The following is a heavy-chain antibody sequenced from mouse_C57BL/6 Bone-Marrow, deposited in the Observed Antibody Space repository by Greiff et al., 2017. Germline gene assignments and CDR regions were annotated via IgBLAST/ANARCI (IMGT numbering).Heavy chain of an antibody. J-gene: IGHJ2*01. D-gene: IGHD1-1*01. CDR1: GYTFTSYW. V-gene: IGHV1-50*01. CDR3: TRIDLLQRYIDY. Sequence: VQLQQPGAELVKPGASVKLSCKASGYTFTSYWMQWVKQRPGQGLEWIGEIDPSDSYTNYNQKFKGKATLTVDTSSSTAYMQLRSLTSEDSEVYYCTRIDLLQRYIDYWGQGTTLTVSS. CDR2: IDPSDSYT.